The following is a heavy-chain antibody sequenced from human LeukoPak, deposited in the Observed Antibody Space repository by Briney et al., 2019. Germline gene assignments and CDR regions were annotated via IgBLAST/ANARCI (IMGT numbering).Heavy chain of an antibody. CDR3: ARAGTSRYDFWSGYSDYYYYYMDV. V-gene: IGHV4-59*01. D-gene: IGHD3-3*01. CDR1: GGYIGSFY. CDR2: IYSSGST. Sequence: SETLSLTCTVSGGYIGSFYWSWIRQPPGKGLEWIGNIYSSGSTNHNPSLKSRVSISVDTSKNQFSLKLSSVTAADTAVYYCARAGTSRYDFWSGYSDYYYYYMDVWGKGTTVSVSS. J-gene: IGHJ6*03.